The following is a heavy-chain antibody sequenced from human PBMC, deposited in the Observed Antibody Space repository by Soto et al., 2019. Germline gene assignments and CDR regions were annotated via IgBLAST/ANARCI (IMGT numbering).Heavy chain of an antibody. V-gene: IGHV3-7*01. CDR2: IMPDGSDK. J-gene: IGHJ4*02. CDR3: ARGGGNFVS. CDR1: GFTFSSPW. Sequence: EVQLVESGGSLVQPGGSLRLSCTASGFTFSSPWMSWVRQAPGKGLEWVASIMPDGSDKYYVDSVEGRFTISRDNARNSLYLQMNSLRAEDTAVYYCARGGGNFVSWGQGTLVIVSS.